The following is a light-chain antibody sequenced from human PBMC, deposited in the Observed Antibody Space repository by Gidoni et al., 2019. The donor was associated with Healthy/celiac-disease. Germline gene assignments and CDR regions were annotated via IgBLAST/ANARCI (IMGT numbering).Light chain of an antibody. CDR3: QAWDSSTVV. Sequence: SYELTQPPSVSVSPGQTASITCSGDKLGDKYACWYQQKPGQSPLLVIYQDSKRPSGIPDRFSGSNSGNTATLTISGTQAMDEADYYCQAWDSSTVVFGGVTKLTVL. CDR2: QDS. CDR1: KLGDKY. J-gene: IGLJ2*01. V-gene: IGLV3-1*01.